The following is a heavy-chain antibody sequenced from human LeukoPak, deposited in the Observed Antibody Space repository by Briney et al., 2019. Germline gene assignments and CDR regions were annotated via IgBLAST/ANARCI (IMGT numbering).Heavy chain of an antibody. CDR2: ISGSGGST. D-gene: IGHD2-15*01. CDR3: ARDRNHRSYCSGGSCYSVLDYFDY. Sequence: GGSLRLSCAASGFTFSSYAMSWVRQAPGKGLEWVSAISGSGGSTYYADSVKGRFTISRDNSKNTLYLQMNSLRAEDTAVYYCARDRNHRSYCSGGSCYSVLDYFDYWGQGTLVTVSS. V-gene: IGHV3-23*01. CDR1: GFTFSSYA. J-gene: IGHJ4*02.